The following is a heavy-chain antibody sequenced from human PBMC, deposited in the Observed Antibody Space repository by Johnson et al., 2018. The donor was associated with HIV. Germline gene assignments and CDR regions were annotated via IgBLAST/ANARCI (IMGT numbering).Heavy chain of an antibody. CDR1: GFTVSSNY. D-gene: IGHD6-19*01. V-gene: IGHV3-66*01. Sequence: VQVVESGGGFVQPGGSLRLSCAASGFTVSSNYMSWVRQAPGKGLEWVSVLFSGGTTYYADSVKGRFTISRDNSKNTLYLQMNSLRAEDTAVYYCAKERGSGWYWDAFDIWGQGTMVTVSS. J-gene: IGHJ3*02. CDR3: AKERGSGWYWDAFDI. CDR2: LFSGGTT.